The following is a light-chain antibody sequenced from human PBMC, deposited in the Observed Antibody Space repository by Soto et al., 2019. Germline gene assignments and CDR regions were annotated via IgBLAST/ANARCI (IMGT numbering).Light chain of an antibody. V-gene: IGLV1-51*01. CDR1: SSNIGGNS. CDR3: GSCYSSLSVYV. CDR2: DDN. J-gene: IGLJ1*01. Sequence: QSVMTQPPSVSAAPGQKVTISCSGSSSNIGGNSVSWYQQLPGTAPKLLIYDDNKRPSGIPDRFSGSKSGTSATLGITGFHTWDEADYYCGSCYSSLSVYVFATGTKLTVL.